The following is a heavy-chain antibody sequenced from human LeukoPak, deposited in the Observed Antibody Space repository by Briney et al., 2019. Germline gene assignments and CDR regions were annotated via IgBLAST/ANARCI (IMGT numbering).Heavy chain of an antibody. CDR1: GGSFSGYY. CDR3: ARGGGDIAARPGWFDP. CDR2: INHSGST. Sequence: SETLSLTCAVYGGSFSGYYWSWIRQPPGKGLEWVGEINHSGSTNYNPSLKSRVTISVDTSKNQFSLKLSSVTAADTAVYYCARGGGDIAARPGWFDPWGQGTLVTVSS. V-gene: IGHV4-34*01. D-gene: IGHD6-6*01. J-gene: IGHJ5*02.